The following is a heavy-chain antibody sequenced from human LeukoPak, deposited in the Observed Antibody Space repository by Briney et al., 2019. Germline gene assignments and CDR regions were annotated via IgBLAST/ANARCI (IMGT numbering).Heavy chain of an antibody. CDR3: ARAEVVGAHLRSGYFQH. D-gene: IGHD1-26*01. CDR1: GGSISSSNG. CDR2: IYHSGST. J-gene: IGHJ1*01. Sequence: PSETLSLTCAVSGGSISSSNGWSWVRQPPGKGLEWIGEIYHSGSTNYNPSLKSRVTISVDKSKNQFSLNVSSVTAADTAVYYCARAEVVGAHLRSGYFQHWGQGTLVIVSS. V-gene: IGHV4-4*02.